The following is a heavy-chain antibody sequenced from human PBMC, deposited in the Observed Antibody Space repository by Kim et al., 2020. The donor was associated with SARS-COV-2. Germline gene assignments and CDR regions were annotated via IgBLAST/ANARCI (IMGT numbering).Heavy chain of an antibody. CDR1: GGSISSSDYC. CDR3: ARASGYTYGSYFYYYG. Sequence: SETLSLTCTVSGGSISSSDYCWGWIRQPPGKGMEWIGIINNSGNTYYNSSLKSRLTISVDTRDNQLSLQLSSVTAADTAVYYCARASGYTYGSYFYYYG. D-gene: IGHD5-18*01. J-gene: IGHJ6*01. V-gene: IGHV4-39*01. CDR2: INNSGNT.